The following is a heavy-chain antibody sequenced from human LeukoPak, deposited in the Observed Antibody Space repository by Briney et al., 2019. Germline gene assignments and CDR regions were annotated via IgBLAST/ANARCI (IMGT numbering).Heavy chain of an antibody. CDR3: ARSIYCSGGSCYWEGDY. D-gene: IGHD2-15*01. CDR1: GYTFTSYG. Sequence: GASVKVSCKASGYTFTSYGISWVRQAPGQGLEWMGWISAYNGNTNYAQKLQGRVTMTRDTSTSTIYMELSGLRSEDTAVYYCARSIYCSGGSCYWEGDYWGQGTLVTVSS. CDR2: ISAYNGNT. V-gene: IGHV1-18*01. J-gene: IGHJ4*02.